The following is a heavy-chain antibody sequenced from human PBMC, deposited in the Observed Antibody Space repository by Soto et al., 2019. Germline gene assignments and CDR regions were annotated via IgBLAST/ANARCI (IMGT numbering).Heavy chain of an antibody. CDR1: AVTFSKYA. J-gene: IGHJ2*01. CDR2: ITGSGGLT. Sequence: EVQLLESGGALVQPGGSLRLSCAVSAVTFSKYAMSWVRQPPGKGPEWVASITGSGGLTYYADSVKGRFTISRDNSKNILFLQMNRLSDEDTATYYCSKGDYGGNSPYWYFDLWGRGTLVIVSS. V-gene: IGHV3-23*01. D-gene: IGHD4-17*01. CDR3: SKGDYGGNSPYWYFDL.